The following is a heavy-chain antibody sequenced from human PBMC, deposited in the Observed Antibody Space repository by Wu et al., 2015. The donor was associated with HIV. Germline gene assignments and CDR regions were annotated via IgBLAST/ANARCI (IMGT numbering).Heavy chain of an antibody. D-gene: IGHD6-6*01. CDR1: GYTFSNYF. CDR2: INPRSGHT. V-gene: IGHV1-2*02. Sequence: AQLLQSGAEVKMPGASVKVSCRASGYTFSNYFIHWLRQAPGQAPEWVGWINPRSGHTNYAQKFQGRVTVTRDTSISTAYMDLRRLTSEDTAVFYCARPGRESCTPISSPPXPGNDAFDVGGARGQRSSSP. J-gene: IGHJ3*01. CDR3: ARPGRESCTPISSPPXPGNDAFDVG.